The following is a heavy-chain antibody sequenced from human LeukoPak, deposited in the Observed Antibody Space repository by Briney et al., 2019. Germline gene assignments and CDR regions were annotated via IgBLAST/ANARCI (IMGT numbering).Heavy chain of an antibody. Sequence: GGSLRLPCVVSGFSFSSFEMNWVRQAPGKGLEWVSYISSSSITLYADSVKGRFTISRDNARDSLYLQMNSLRAEDTAVYYCARSLSGYITDPFFDQWGQGALVTVSS. J-gene: IGHJ4*02. D-gene: IGHD5-12*01. CDR1: GFSFSSFE. CDR3: ARSLSGYITDPFFDQ. V-gene: IGHV3-48*03. CDR2: ISSSSIT.